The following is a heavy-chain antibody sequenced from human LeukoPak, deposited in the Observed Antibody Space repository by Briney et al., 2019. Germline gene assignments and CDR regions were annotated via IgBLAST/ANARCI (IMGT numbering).Heavy chain of an antibody. V-gene: IGHV3-21*01. Sequence: GGSLRLSCAASGFTFSSYSMNWVRQAPGEGLEWVSSISSSISYIYYADSVKVRFTISRDNATNSLYLQMNRLTAEDTAVYYCARADYDSSGYIDSWGPGTLVTVSS. D-gene: IGHD3-22*01. CDR3: ARADYDSSGYIDS. CDR2: ISSSISYI. J-gene: IGHJ4*02. CDR1: GFTFSSYS.